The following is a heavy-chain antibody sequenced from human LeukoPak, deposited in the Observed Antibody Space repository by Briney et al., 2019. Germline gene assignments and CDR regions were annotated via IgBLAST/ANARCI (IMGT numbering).Heavy chain of an antibody. J-gene: IGHJ6*02. D-gene: IGHD2-2*01. Sequence: PGGSLRLSCAASGFTVSSNYMSWVRQPPGKGLEWIGSISYSGSTYYNPSLKTRVTMSVDTSENQFSLKLSSVTAADSTVYYCVRIYCTSTSCYGDSYYGMDVWGQGTTVTVSS. CDR1: GFTVSSNY. CDR2: ISYSGST. CDR3: VRIYCTSTSCYGDSYYGMDV. V-gene: IGHV4-59*04.